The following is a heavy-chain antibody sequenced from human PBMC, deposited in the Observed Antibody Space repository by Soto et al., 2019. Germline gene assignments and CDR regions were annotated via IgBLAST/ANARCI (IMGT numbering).Heavy chain of an antibody. Sequence: GASVKVSCKVPGYTLTELSMHWVRQAPGKGLEWMGGFDPEDGETIYAQKFQGRVTMTEDTSTDTAYMELSSLRSEDTAVYYCATAVNYSIAARPFRHQRSIDYYGMDVWGQGTTVTVSS. J-gene: IGHJ6*02. CDR3: ATAVNYSIAARPFRHQRSIDYYGMDV. V-gene: IGHV1-24*01. CDR1: GYTLTELS. CDR2: FDPEDGET. D-gene: IGHD6-6*01.